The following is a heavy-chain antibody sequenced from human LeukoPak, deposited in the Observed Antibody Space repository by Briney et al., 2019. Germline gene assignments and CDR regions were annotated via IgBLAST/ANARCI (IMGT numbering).Heavy chain of an antibody. CDR3: ARGYDFWSGYYAFDI. J-gene: IGHJ3*02. D-gene: IGHD3-3*01. CDR2: IYCSGST. CDR1: GGSISSYY. V-gene: IGHV4-59*01. Sequence: PSETLSLTCTVSGGSISSYYWSWIRQPPGKGLEWIGYIYCSGSTNYNPSLKSRVTISVDTSKNQFSLKLSSVTAADTAVYYCARGYDFWSGYYAFDIWGQGTMVTVSS.